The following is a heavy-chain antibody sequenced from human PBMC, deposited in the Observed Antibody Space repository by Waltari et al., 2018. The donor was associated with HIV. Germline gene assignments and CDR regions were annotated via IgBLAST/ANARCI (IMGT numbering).Heavy chain of an antibody. CDR1: GYTFTSYD. D-gene: IGHD3-3*01. CDR2: MNPNSGNT. V-gene: IGHV1-8*01. Sequence: QVQLVQSGAEVKKPGASVKVSCKASGYTFTSYDINWVRQATGQGLEWMGWMNPNSGNTGYAQKFQGRVTMTRNTSISTAYMELSSLRSEDTAVYYCARGIGYYDFWSGYPDYWGQGTLVTVSS. CDR3: ARGIGYYDFWSGYPDY. J-gene: IGHJ4*02.